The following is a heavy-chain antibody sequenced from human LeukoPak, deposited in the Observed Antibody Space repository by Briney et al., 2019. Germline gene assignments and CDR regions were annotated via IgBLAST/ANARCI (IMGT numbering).Heavy chain of an antibody. CDR3: ARDVTYYDGDWFDP. V-gene: IGHV3-48*04. J-gene: IGHJ5*02. Sequence: GGSLRLSCAASGFTFSSSAMNWVRQAPGKGLEWVSYISSGTSTIYYADSVKGRFTISRDNAKNSLYLQMNSLRAEDTAVYYCARDVTYYDGDWFDPWGQGTLVTVSS. CDR1: GFTFSSSA. D-gene: IGHD4-23*01. CDR2: ISSGTSTI.